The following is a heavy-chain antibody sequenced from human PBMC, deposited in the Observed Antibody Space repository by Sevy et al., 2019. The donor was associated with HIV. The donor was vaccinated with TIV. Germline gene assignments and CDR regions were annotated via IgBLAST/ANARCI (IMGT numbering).Heavy chain of an antibody. J-gene: IGHJ5*02. Sequence: ASVKVSCKVSGYTRTELSMHWVRQAPGKGLEWMGGFDPEDGETIYAQKFQGRVTMTEDKSTDTAYMELSSLRSEDTAVYYCATLITFGGVIVIRNWFDPWGHGTLVTVSS. V-gene: IGHV1-24*01. CDR2: FDPEDGET. D-gene: IGHD3-16*02. CDR1: GYTRTELS. CDR3: ATLITFGGVIVIRNWFDP.